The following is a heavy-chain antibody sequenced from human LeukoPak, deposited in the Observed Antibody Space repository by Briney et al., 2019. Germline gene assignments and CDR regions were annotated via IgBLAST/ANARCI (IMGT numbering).Heavy chain of an antibody. D-gene: IGHD6-25*01. Sequence: ASVKVSCKASGGTFSSYAISWVRQAPGQGLEWMGGIIPIFGTANYAQKFQGRVTITTDESTSTAYMELSSLRSEDTAVYYCARAYKRLRPGHYFDYWGQGTLVTVSS. J-gene: IGHJ4*02. V-gene: IGHV1-69*05. CDR1: GGTFSSYA. CDR3: ARAYKRLRPGHYFDY. CDR2: IIPIFGTA.